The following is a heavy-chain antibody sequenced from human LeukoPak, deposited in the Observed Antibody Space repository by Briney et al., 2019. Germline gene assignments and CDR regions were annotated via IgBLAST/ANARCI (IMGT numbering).Heavy chain of an antibody. D-gene: IGHD6-19*01. V-gene: IGHV4-59*08. CDR2: IYYSGST. J-gene: IGHJ4*02. CDR1: GGSISSYY. Sequence: SETLSLTCTVSGGSISSYYWSWIRQPPGKGLEWIGYIYYSGSTNYNPSLKSRVATSVDTSKNQFSRKLSSVTAADTAVYYCASSIAVAGSFDYWGQGTLVTVSS. CDR3: ASSIAVAGSFDY.